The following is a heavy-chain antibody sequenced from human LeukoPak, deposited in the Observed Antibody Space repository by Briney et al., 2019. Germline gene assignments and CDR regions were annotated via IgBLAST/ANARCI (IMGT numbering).Heavy chain of an antibody. J-gene: IGHJ4*02. Sequence: PSKTLSLTCAVYGGPFSGYYWNWIRQPPGKGLEWIGEINHNGYTNYNPSLESRVTISVDTSKNQFSLKVYSLTAADTAVYFCARAGTGDRSAVFDYWGQEILVTVSS. CDR3: ARAGTGDRSAVFDY. CDR2: INHNGYT. D-gene: IGHD7-27*01. V-gene: IGHV4-34*01. CDR1: GGPFSGYY.